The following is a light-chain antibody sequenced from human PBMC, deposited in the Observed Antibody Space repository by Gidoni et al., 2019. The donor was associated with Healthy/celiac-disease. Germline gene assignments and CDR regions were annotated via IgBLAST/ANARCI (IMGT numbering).Light chain of an antibody. Sequence: EIVLTQSPGTLSLSPGERATRSCRASQSVSSSYLAWYQQKPGQAPRLLIYGASSRATGIPDRFSGSGSGTDFTLTISRLEPEDFAVYYCQQYGSSLLTFGGXTKVEIK. CDR2: GAS. CDR3: QQYGSSLLT. CDR1: QSVSSSY. J-gene: IGKJ4*01. V-gene: IGKV3-20*01.